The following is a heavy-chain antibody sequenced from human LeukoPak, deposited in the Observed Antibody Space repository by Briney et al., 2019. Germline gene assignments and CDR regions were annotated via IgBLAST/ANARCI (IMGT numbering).Heavy chain of an antibody. Sequence: ASVRVSCKTSGYTFIGYYMHWVRQAPGQGLEWMGRINPKNGGANYAPSFQGRVTMTRDRSITTVYMELTRLTSDDTAVYYCARASFWESPINWFDPWGQGTLVIVSS. CDR2: INPKNGGA. CDR1: GYTFIGYY. V-gene: IGHV1-2*07. J-gene: IGHJ5*02. CDR3: ARASFWESPINWFDP. D-gene: IGHD3-16*01.